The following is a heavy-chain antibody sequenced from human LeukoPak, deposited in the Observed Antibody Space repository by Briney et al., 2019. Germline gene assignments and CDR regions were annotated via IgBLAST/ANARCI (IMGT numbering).Heavy chain of an antibody. J-gene: IGHJ4*02. Sequence: SQTLSLTCTVSGGSISSGGYYWSWIRQHPGKGLEWIGYIYYSGSTYYNPSLKSRVTISVDTSKNQFSLKLSSVTAADTAVYYCARDEVYCSSTNCYSGFDYWGQGTLVTVSS. D-gene: IGHD2-2*01. CDR1: GGSISSGGYY. CDR2: IYYSGST. CDR3: ARDEVYCSSTNCYSGFDY. V-gene: IGHV4-31*03.